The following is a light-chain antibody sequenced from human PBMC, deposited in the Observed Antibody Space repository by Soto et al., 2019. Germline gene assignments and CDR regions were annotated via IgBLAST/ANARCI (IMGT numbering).Light chain of an antibody. CDR3: QQFDSVPCT. CDR2: DAS. J-gene: IGKJ2*02. CDR1: QDINNY. V-gene: IGKV1-33*01. Sequence: DIQMTQSPSSLSASVGDRVTITCQASQDINNYLIWYQHKPGTAPKLLIYDASTLVTGVSSRFSGGGSGTHFTFTISSFQPEDIATYYCQQFDSVPCTFGQGTKLELK.